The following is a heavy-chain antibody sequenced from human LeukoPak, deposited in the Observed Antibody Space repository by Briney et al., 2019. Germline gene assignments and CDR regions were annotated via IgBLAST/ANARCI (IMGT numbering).Heavy chain of an antibody. V-gene: IGHV3-74*01. CDR1: GFTFSNYW. CDR2: INSYGSIT. Sequence: GGSLRLSCAASGFTFSNYWMHWVRQTPGKGLVWVSHINSYGSITSYADSVKGRFTTSRDNAKNTLYLQMNSLRAEDTAVYYCARGNYFDYWGQGTLVTVSS. CDR3: ARGNYFDY. J-gene: IGHJ4*02.